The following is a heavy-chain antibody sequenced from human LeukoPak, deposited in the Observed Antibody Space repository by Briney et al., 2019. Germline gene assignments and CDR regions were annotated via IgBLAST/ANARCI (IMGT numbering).Heavy chain of an antibody. CDR2: IYYSGST. V-gene: IGHV4-39*01. CDR1: GGSISSSSYY. CDR3: GVVQLAHFDY. J-gene: IGHJ4*02. D-gene: IGHD6-13*01. Sequence: TETLSLTCTVSGGSISSSSYYWGWSRQPPGKGLEWIGSIYYSGSTYYNPSLKSRVTISVDTSKNQFSLELSSVTAADTAVYYCGVVQLAHFDYWGQGTLVTVSS.